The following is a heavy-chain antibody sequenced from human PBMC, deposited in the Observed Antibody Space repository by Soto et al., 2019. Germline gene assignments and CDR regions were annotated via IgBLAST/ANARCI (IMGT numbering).Heavy chain of an antibody. Sequence: GGSLRLSCAASGFTFSSYAMHWVRQAPGKGLEYVSAISSNGGSTYYANSVKGRFTISRDNSKNTLYLQMGSLRAEDMAVYYCARYCSGGSCSPGDAFDIWGQGTMVTVSS. CDR2: ISSNGGST. CDR3: ARYCSGGSCSPGDAFDI. J-gene: IGHJ3*02. CDR1: GFTFSSYA. V-gene: IGHV3-64*01. D-gene: IGHD2-15*01.